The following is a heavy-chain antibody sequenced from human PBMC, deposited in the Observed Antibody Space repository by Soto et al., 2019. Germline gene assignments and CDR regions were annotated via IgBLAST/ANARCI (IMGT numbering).Heavy chain of an antibody. CDR3: ARAGGYYGSGSYPNYYYYGMDV. V-gene: IGHV5-10-1*01. CDR1: GYSFTSYW. J-gene: IGHJ6*02. Sequence: GESLKISCKGSGYSFTSYWIGWVRQMPGKGLEWMGRIDPSDSYTNYSPSFQGHVTISADKSISTAYLQWSSLKASDTAMYYCARAGGYYGSGSYPNYYYYGMDVWGQGTTVTVSS. CDR2: IDPSDSYT. D-gene: IGHD3-10*01.